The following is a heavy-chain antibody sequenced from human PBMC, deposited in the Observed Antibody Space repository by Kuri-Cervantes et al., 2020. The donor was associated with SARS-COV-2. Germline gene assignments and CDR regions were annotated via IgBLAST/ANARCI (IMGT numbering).Heavy chain of an antibody. Sequence: GGSLRLSCAASGFTFSSYGMHWVRQAPGKGPEWAAVISYEATNKYYAASVKGRFTISRDNSKNTLYLQMNSLRAEDTAVYFCAKDETVYNYNYSFDYWGQGTLVTVSS. CDR2: ISYEATNK. J-gene: IGHJ4*02. V-gene: IGHV3-30*18. CDR1: GFTFSSYG. D-gene: IGHD1-1*01. CDR3: AKDETVYNYNYSFDY.